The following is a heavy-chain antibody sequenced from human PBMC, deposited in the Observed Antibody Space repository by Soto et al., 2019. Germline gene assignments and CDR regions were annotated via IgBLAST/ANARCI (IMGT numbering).Heavy chain of an antibody. V-gene: IGHV1-69*02. CDR2: IIPILGIA. D-gene: IGHD3-22*01. CDR1: GGTFSSYT. Sequence: SVKVSCKASGGTFSSYTISWVRQAPGQGLEWMGRIIPILGIANYAQKFQGRVTITADKSTSTAYMELSSLRSEDTAVYYCARALYDSSGYYDYWGQGTLVTVSS. J-gene: IGHJ4*02. CDR3: ARALYDSSGYYDY.